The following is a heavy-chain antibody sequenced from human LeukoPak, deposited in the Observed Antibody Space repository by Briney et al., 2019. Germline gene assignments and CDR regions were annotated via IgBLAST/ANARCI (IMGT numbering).Heavy chain of an antibody. J-gene: IGHJ4*02. CDR2: INPNSGGT. D-gene: IGHD3-16*01. CDR3: AKDLGHDDVWGEGNLYDY. Sequence: ASVKVSCKASGYTFTGYYMHWVRQAPGQGLEWMGWINPNSGGTNYAQKFQGRVTMTRDTSISTAYMELSRLRSDDTALYYCAKDLGHDDVWGEGNLYDYWGQGTLVTVSS. CDR1: GYTFTGYY. V-gene: IGHV1-2*02.